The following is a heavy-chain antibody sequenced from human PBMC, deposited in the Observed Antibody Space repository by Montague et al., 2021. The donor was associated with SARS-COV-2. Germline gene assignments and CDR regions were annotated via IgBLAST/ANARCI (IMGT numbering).Heavy chain of an antibody. CDR3: AQGIGDSRSFLEF. CDR2: ISWDGTTT. Sequence: SLRLSCSASGFKFDDYTMHWVRQVPGKGLQWVSLISWDGTTTHYXESVEGRFTISRDNSISSLYLQMSSQRNDDTGLYYCAQGIGDSRSFLEFWGQGTLLTVSS. D-gene: IGHD6-13*01. J-gene: IGHJ4*02. V-gene: IGHV3-43*01. CDR1: GFKFDDYT.